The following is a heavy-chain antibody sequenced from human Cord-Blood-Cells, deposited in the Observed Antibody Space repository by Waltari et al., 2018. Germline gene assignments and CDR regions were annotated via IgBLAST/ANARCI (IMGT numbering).Heavy chain of an antibody. CDR2: IWYDGSNK. CDR1: GFTFSRYG. Sequence: QVQLVESGGGVVQPGRSLRLSCAASGFTFSRYGMHWVRQAPGKGLEWVAVIWYDGSNKYYADSVKGRFTISRDNSKNTLYLQMNSLRAEDTAVYYCARDGVDSSGYYYYYMDVWGKGTTVTVSS. CDR3: ARDGVDSSGYYYYYMDV. V-gene: IGHV3-33*01. D-gene: IGHD3-22*01. J-gene: IGHJ6*03.